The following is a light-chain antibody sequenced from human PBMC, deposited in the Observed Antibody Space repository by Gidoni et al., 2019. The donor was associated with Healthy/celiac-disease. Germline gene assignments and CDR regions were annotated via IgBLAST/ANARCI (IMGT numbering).Light chain of an antibody. CDR3: SSYTSSSTWV. Sequence: QSALTQPASVSGSPGQSITIACTGTSSDVGGYNYVSWYQQPPGKAPKLMIYEVSNRPSGVSNRFSGSKSGNTASLTISGLQAEDEADYYGSSYTSSSTWVFGGGTKLTVL. V-gene: IGLV2-14*01. CDR2: EVS. J-gene: IGLJ3*02. CDR1: SSDVGGYNY.